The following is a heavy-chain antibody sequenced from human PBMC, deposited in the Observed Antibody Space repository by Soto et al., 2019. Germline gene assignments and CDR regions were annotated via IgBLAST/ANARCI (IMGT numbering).Heavy chain of an antibody. CDR3: ARNKWGTGDVAF. D-gene: IGHD7-27*01. CDR2: MTPSTGNT. J-gene: IGHJ4*01. V-gene: IGHV1-8*01. Sequence: QVQLVQSGAEAKKPGASVKVSCKASGYTFTSFDINWVRQATGQGREWLGWMTPSTGNTGYAQKFQGRITMTRDTSTSTADMALNSLTYEDSAVYYCARNKWGTGDVAFWGHGTLVTVSS. CDR1: GYTFTSFD.